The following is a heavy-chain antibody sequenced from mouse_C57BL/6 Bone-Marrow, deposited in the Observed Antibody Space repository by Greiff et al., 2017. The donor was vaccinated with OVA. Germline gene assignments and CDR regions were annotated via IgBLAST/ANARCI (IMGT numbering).Heavy chain of an antibody. D-gene: IGHD1-1*01. J-gene: IGHJ3*01. V-gene: IGHV1-61*01. CDR3: AKGDYGSLPWFAY. CDR1: GYTFTSYW. Sequence: QVQLQQPGAELVRPGSSVQLSCKASGYTFTSYWMDWVKQRPGQGLEWIGNIYPSDSETHYNQKFKDKATLTVDKSSSTAYMQLSSLTSEDSAVYYCAKGDYGSLPWFAYWGQGTLVTVS. CDR2: IYPSDSET.